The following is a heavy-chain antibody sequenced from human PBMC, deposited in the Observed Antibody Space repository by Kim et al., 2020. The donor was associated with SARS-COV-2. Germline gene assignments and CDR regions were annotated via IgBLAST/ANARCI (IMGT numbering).Heavy chain of an antibody. V-gene: IGHV1-18*01. Sequence: ASVKVSCKASGYTFTSYGISWVRQAPGQGLEWMGWISAYNGNTNYAQKLQGRVTMTTDTSTSTAYMELRSLRSDDTAVYYCAKLYDILTGFISYGMDVWGQGTTVPVSS. CDR1: GYTFTSYG. CDR2: ISAYNGNT. CDR3: AKLYDILTGFISYGMDV. J-gene: IGHJ6*02. D-gene: IGHD3-9*01.